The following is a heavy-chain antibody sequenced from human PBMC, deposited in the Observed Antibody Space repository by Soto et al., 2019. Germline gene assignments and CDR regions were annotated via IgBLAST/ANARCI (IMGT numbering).Heavy chain of an antibody. CDR2: INPNNGDT. CDR3: ARLKSSYESRGSSDS. Sequence: GASVKVSCKASGYTFTGYYIYWLRQAPGQGLEWMGWINPNNGDTNYAQKFQGRVTMTRDSSISTAYLELSRLRSDDTAIHYCARLKSSYESRGSSDSWGPGTLVTVSS. D-gene: IGHD3-22*01. CDR1: GYTFTGYY. J-gene: IGHJ4*02. V-gene: IGHV1-2*02.